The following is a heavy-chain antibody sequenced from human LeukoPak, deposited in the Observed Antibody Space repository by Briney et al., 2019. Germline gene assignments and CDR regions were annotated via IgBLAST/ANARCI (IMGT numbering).Heavy chain of an antibody. Sequence: SETLFLTCTVSGGSISSYYWSWIRQPPGKGLEWIGYIYTSGSTNYNPSLKSRVTISVDTSKNQFSLKLSSVTAADTAVYYCARLFSSSIVVVPAAKARRYNWFDPWGQGTLVTVSS. CDR1: GGSISSYY. D-gene: IGHD2-2*01. J-gene: IGHJ5*02. CDR2: IYTSGST. CDR3: ARLFSSSIVVVPAAKARRYNWFDP. V-gene: IGHV4-4*09.